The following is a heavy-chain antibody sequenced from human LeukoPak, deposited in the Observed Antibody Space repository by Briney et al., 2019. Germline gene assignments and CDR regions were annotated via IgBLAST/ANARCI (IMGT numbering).Heavy chain of an antibody. D-gene: IGHD3-10*01. V-gene: IGHV4-30-2*01. CDR1: GGSISSGGYY. CDR2: IYHSGST. Sequence: PSQTLSLTCTVSGGSISSGGYYWSWIRQPPGKGLEWIGYIYHSGSTYYNPSLKSRVTISVDRSKNQFSLKLSSVTAADTAVYYCAREDLSYYYFDYWGQGTLVTVSS. CDR3: AREDLSYYYFDY. J-gene: IGHJ4*02.